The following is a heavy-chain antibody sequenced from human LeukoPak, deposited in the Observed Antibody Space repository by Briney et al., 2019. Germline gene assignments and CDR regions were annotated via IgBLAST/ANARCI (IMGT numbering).Heavy chain of an antibody. CDR2: ISGSGGST. J-gene: IGHJ4*02. Sequence: PGGSLTLSCAVSGITLSNYGMSWVRQAPGKGLEWVAGISGSGGSTNYADSVKGRFTISRDNAKNSLYLQMNSLRPEDTAVYYCARSLGGTALDYWGQGTLVTVSS. V-gene: IGHV3-23*01. CDR1: GITLSNYG. D-gene: IGHD1-26*01. CDR3: ARSLGGTALDY.